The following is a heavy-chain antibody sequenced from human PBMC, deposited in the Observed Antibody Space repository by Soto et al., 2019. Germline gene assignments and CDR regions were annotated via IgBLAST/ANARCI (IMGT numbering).Heavy chain of an antibody. Sequence: QVQLVESGGGVVQPGRSLRLSCAASGFTFSSYVMYWVRQTPGRGLEWVAFISHDGNNKYYADSVKGRFTISRDNSENTLYLQMDSLRAEDTAVYYCARDDEGGSDCDLGYWGQGTLVTVSS. V-gene: IGHV3-30-3*01. D-gene: IGHD1-26*01. CDR1: GFTFSSYV. CDR2: ISHDGNNK. J-gene: IGHJ4*02. CDR3: ARDDEGGSDCDLGY.